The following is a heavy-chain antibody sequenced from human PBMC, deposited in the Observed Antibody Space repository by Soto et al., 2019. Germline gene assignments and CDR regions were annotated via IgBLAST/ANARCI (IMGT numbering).Heavy chain of an antibody. CDR3: TRDECSGGSCYLNDD. D-gene: IGHD2-15*01. Sequence: QVQLVESGGGVGQPGRSLRLSCAASGFTFSRYGFHWVRQAPGKGLEWVAVIWYDGSKKYYADSVKGRFTVSRDDSQNTLFLQMNTLRAEDTAMYYCTRDECSGGSCYLNDDWGQGTLVTVSS. CDR2: IWYDGSKK. CDR1: GFTFSRYG. J-gene: IGHJ4*02. V-gene: IGHV3-33*01.